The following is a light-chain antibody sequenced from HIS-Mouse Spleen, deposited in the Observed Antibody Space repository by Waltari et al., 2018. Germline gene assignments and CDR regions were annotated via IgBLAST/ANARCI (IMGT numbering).Light chain of an antibody. CDR2: EVS. J-gene: IGLJ2*01. Sequence: QSALTQPASVSGSPGQSITISCTGTSRDVGGYNYVSWYQQHPGKAPKPRIYEVSNRPSGVSNRFSGSKSGNTASLTISGLQAEDEADYYCSSYTSSSPYVVFGGGTKLTVL. V-gene: IGLV2-14*01. CDR3: SSYTSSSPYVV. CDR1: SRDVGGYNY.